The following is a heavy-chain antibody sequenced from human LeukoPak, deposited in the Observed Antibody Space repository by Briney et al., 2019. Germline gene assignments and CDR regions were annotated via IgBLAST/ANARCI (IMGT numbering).Heavy chain of an antibody. J-gene: IGHJ5*02. D-gene: IGHD3-10*01. Sequence: GGSLRLSCEASGFTFSSYALSWVRQAPGKGLEWVSAISENGGTTFYADSVKGRFIITRDNSKNTLYMQMNSLRAEDTAVYYCAKQVSYYYGSGSRNNWFDPWGQGTLVTVSS. V-gene: IGHV3-23*01. CDR2: ISENGGTT. CDR1: GFTFSSYA. CDR3: AKQVSYYYGSGSRNNWFDP.